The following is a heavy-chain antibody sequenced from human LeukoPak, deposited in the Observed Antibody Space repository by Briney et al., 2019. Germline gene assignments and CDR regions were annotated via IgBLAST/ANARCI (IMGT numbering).Heavy chain of an antibody. D-gene: IGHD3-3*01. Sequence: GGSLRLSCAGSGFAFGTYAMSWVRQAPGMGLEWVSSISSSSSYIYYADSVKGRFTISRDNAKNSLYLQMNSLRAEDTAVYYCARPRITIFGVVTNYYYYMDVWGKGTTVTVSS. V-gene: IGHV3-21*01. CDR3: ARPRITIFGVVTNYYYYMDV. CDR2: ISSSSSYI. J-gene: IGHJ6*03. CDR1: GFAFGTYA.